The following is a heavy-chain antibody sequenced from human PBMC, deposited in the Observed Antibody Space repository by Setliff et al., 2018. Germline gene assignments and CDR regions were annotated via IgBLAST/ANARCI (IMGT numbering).Heavy chain of an antibody. D-gene: IGHD2-21*02. V-gene: IGHV3-20*04. CDR3: AKDLWPTCGGDCYRPFDY. Sequence: PGGSLRLSCAASGFTFKDYGMAWVRQSPGKGLEWVAGINWSGGTAGYADSVKGRFTISRDNAKNSLFLQMSSLIAEDTAVYYCAKDLWPTCGGDCYRPFDYWGQGTLVTV. CDR2: INWSGGTA. CDR1: GFTFKDYG. J-gene: IGHJ4*02.